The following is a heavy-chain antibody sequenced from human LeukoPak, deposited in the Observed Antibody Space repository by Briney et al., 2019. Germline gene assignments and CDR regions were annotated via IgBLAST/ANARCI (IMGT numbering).Heavy chain of an antibody. Sequence: ASVKVSCKASGYTFTGYYMHWVRQAPGQGLEWMGWINPNSGGTNYAQKFQGRVTMTRATSISTAYMELSRLRSDDTAVYYCARGVCGGDCYSWVYYYYYMDVWGKGTTVTVSS. CDR2: INPNSGGT. CDR3: ARGVCGGDCYSWVYYYYYMDV. CDR1: GYTFTGYY. D-gene: IGHD2-21*02. V-gene: IGHV1-2*02. J-gene: IGHJ6*03.